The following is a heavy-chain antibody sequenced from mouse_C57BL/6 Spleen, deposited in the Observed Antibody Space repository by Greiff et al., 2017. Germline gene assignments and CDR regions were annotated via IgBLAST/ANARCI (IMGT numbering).Heavy chain of an antibody. CDR1: GFNITDYY. D-gene: IGHD2-3*01. CDR2: INPEDGET. J-gene: IGHJ4*01. CDR3: AWMGTTPDYAMDC. V-gene: IGHV14-2*01. Sequence: VQLQQSGAELVKPGASVKLSCTASGFNITDYYMHWVKQRTEQGLEWIGRINPEDGETKYDQKFKGKATITADISSNTAYLQLSSLTSEDTAVYYCAWMGTTPDYAMDCWGQGTSVTVSA.